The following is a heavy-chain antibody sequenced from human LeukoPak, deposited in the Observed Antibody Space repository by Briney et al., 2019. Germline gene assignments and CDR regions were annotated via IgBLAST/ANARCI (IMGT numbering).Heavy chain of an antibody. CDR2: ISSSGSTI. Sequence: GGSLRLSCAASEFTFSDYYMSWIRQAPGKGLEWVSYISSSGSTIYYADSVKGRFTISRDNARNSLYLQMNSLRAEDTAVYYCARPCNWNDAVWDYWGQGTLVTVSS. V-gene: IGHV3-11*04. CDR1: EFTFSDYY. J-gene: IGHJ4*02. CDR3: ARPCNWNDAVWDY. D-gene: IGHD1-20*01.